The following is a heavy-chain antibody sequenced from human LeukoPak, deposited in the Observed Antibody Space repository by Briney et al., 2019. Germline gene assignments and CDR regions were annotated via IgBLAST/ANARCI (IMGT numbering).Heavy chain of an antibody. D-gene: IGHD3-9*01. J-gene: IGHJ4*02. V-gene: IGHV2-5*02. Sequence: SGPTLVKPTQTLTLTCTFSGFSLTNTGVGVGWIRQPPGKALEWLALIYWDNDRRYSPSLKSRLTINKDTSKNQVVLTLTNMDPVDTATYYCAHIDSYDMEFDYWGQGALVAVSS. CDR1: GFSLTNTGVG. CDR2: IYWDNDR. CDR3: AHIDSYDMEFDY.